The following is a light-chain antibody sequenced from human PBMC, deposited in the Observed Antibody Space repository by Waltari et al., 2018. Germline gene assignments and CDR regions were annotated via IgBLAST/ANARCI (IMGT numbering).Light chain of an antibody. CDR1: QGVGKY. Sequence: EIVLTQSPGTLSLSPGERATLSCRASQGVGKYLAWYQQRPGQAPRLLLYHASIRATGIPDRFSGSGLWTDFSLTISRLEPEDFAVYYCQKYDFLPATFGQGTTVEIK. CDR3: QKYDFLPAT. CDR2: HAS. J-gene: IGKJ1*01. V-gene: IGKV3-20*01.